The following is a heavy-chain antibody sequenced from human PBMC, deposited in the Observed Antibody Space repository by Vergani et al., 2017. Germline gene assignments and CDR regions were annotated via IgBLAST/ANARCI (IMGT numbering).Heavy chain of an antibody. D-gene: IGHD6-13*01. J-gene: IGHJ4*02. V-gene: IGHV4-39*01. CDR3: ARQGYSSSWSDY. CDR1: GGSLSSSSYY. CDR2: IYYSGST. Sequence: QLQLQESGPGLVKPSETLSLTCTVSGGSLSSSSYYWGWIRQPPGKGLEWIGSIYYSGSTYYNPYRKSRVTISVDTSKNPFSLKLSSVSAADTAVYYCARQGYSSSWSDYWGQGTLVTVSS.